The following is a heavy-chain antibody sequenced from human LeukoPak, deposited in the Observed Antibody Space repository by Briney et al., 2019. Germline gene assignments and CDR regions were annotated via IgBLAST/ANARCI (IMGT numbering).Heavy chain of an antibody. V-gene: IGHV1-2*02. D-gene: IGHD2-15*01. J-gene: IGHJ4*02. Sequence: GASVKVSCKASGYTFTGYYMHWVRQAPGQGVEWMGWINPNSGGTNYAQKFQGRVTMTRDTSISTAYMELSRLRSDDTAVYYCATPYCSGGSCYRYYFDYWGQGTLVTVSS. CDR1: GYTFTGYY. CDR2: INPNSGGT. CDR3: ATPYCSGGSCYRYYFDY.